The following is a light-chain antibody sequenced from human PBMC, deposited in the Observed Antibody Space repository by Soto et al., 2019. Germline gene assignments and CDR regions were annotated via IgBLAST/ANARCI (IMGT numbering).Light chain of an antibody. J-gene: IGKJ3*01. CDR2: AAS. CDR1: QIIGSW. V-gene: IGKV1-12*02. CDR3: QQANSFPFT. Sequence: DIQMTQSTSSVSASIGDRVPITCRASQIIGSWLAWYQQKPGRAPTLLIYAASSLQSGVPSRFSGSGSGTDFTLTITSLQAEDSATYYCQQANSFPFTFGPGTRVDIK.